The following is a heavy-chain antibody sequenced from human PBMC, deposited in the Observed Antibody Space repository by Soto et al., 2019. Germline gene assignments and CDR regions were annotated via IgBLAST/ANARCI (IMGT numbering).Heavy chain of an antibody. V-gene: IGHV3-30-3*01. D-gene: IGHD3-22*01. J-gene: IGHJ6*02. CDR1: GFTFSSYA. CDR3: ARVTYYYDSSGGTYGMDV. Sequence: GGSLRLSCAASGFTFSSYAMHWVRQAPGKGLEWVAVISYDGSNKYYADSVKGRFTISRDNSKNTMYLQMNSLRAEDTAVYYCARVTYYYDSSGGTYGMDVWGQGTTVTVSS. CDR2: ISYDGSNK.